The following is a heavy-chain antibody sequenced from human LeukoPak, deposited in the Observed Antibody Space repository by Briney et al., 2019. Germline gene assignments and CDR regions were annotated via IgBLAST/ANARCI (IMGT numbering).Heavy chain of an antibody. CDR3: ARHRSISAAVPRYFVP. V-gene: IGHV4-34*01. J-gene: IGHJ5*02. CDR2: IKDGGIT. CDR1: SGSLSGYY. D-gene: IGHD6-13*01. Sequence: SETLSLTCAVYSGSLSGYYWSWIRQPPGKGLEWIGEIKDGGITNYNPSLRSRVTISVDTSKKQLSLKLSSATAADTAVYYCARHRSISAAVPRYFVPWGQGTLVTVSS.